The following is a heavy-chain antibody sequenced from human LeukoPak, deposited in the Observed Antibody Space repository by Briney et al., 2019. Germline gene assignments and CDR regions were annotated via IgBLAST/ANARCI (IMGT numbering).Heavy chain of an antibody. J-gene: IGHJ3*02. CDR2: IYHSGST. CDR3: ARARKTPSPYSSGSAFDI. D-gene: IGHD3-22*01. CDR1: GGSISSGGYS. V-gene: IGHV4-30-2*01. Sequence: SETLSLTCAVSGGSISSGGYSWSWIRQPPGKGLEWIGYIYHSGSTYYNPSLKSRVTISVDRSKNQFSLKLSSVTAADTAVYYCARARKTPSPYSSGSAFDIWGQGTMVTVSS.